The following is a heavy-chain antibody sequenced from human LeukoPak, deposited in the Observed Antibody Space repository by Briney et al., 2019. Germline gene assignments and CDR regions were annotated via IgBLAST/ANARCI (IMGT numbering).Heavy chain of an antibody. V-gene: IGHV1-8*01. J-gene: IGHJ4*02. CDR3: ARGERWLQLSGSR. CDR2: MNPNSGNT. D-gene: IGHD5-24*01. Sequence: ASVKVSCKASGYTFTSYDINWVRQATGQGLEWMGWMNPNSGNTGYAQKFQGRVTMTRNTSISTVYMELSSLRSEDTAVYYCARGERWLQLSGSRWGQGTLVTVSS. CDR1: GYTFTSYD.